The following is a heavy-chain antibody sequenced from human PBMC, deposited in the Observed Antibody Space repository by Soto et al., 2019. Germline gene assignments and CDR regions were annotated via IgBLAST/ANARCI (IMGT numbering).Heavy chain of an antibody. D-gene: IGHD6-19*01. CDR3: ARAGIAVAGPGAYYFDY. Sequence: GASVKVSCKASGGTFSSYAISWVRQAPGQGLEWMGGIIPIFGTANYAQKFQGRVTITADESTSTAYVELSSLRSEDTAVYYCARAGIAVAGPGAYYFDYWGQGTLVTVSS. CDR1: GGTFSSYA. J-gene: IGHJ4*02. CDR2: IIPIFGTA. V-gene: IGHV1-69*13.